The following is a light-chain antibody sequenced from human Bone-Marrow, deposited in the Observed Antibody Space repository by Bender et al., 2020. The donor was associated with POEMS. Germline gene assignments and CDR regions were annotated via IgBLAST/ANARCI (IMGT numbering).Light chain of an antibody. J-gene: IGLJ2*01. Sequence: QSALTQPASVSGSPGQSITISCTGTSSDVGSNNFVSWYQQFPGKAPKLMIYEVNKRPSGVSDRFFGSKSGNTAFLTISGLQAADEAAYYCCSYANSHIFFGGGTKLTVL. V-gene: IGLV2-23*02. CDR2: EVN. CDR1: SSDVGSNNF. CDR3: CSYANSHIF.